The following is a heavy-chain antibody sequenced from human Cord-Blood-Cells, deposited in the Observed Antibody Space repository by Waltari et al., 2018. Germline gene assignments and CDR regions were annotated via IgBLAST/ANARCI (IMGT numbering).Heavy chain of an antibody. CDR2: IKQDGSEK. CDR1: GSTFSSYR. D-gene: IGHD3-3*01. J-gene: IGHJ4*02. Sequence: EVQLVESGGGLVQPGGSMRLSCAATGSTFSSYRMRWVRRSPGKGLEWVANIKQDGSEKYYVDSVKGRFTISRDNAKNSLYLQMNSLRAEDTAVYYCARENDFWSGYYVDYWGQGTLVTVSS. CDR3: ARENDFWSGYYVDY. V-gene: IGHV3-7*01.